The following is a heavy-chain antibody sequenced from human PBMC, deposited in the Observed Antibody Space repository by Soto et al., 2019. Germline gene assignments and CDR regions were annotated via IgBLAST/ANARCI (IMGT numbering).Heavy chain of an antibody. Sequence: QVQLVQSGAEVKKPGSSVKVSCKASGGTFSSYTISWVRQAPGQGLEWMGRIIPILGIANYAQKFQGRGTITADNSTCTADLALSSLRSEDTAVYYCASDTGQYYYYGMDVWGQGTTVTVSS. CDR2: IIPILGIA. V-gene: IGHV1-69*02. J-gene: IGHJ6*02. CDR1: GGTFSSYT. D-gene: IGHD2-2*02. CDR3: ASDTGQYYYYGMDV.